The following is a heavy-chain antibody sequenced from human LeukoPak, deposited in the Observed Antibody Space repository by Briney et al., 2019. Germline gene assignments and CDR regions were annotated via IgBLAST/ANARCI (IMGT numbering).Heavy chain of an antibody. Sequence: GESLRLSCGASGFTFSSYMMTWVRQAPGKGLEWVANIKPDGGEKFYVDSVRGRFTISRDNAKNSMYLQMNSVRAEDTAVYYCASGSRWGDMLGYWGQGTLVIVSS. CDR2: IKPDGGEK. CDR1: GFTFSSYM. D-gene: IGHD3-16*01. CDR3: ASGSRWGDMLGY. V-gene: IGHV3-7*01. J-gene: IGHJ4*02.